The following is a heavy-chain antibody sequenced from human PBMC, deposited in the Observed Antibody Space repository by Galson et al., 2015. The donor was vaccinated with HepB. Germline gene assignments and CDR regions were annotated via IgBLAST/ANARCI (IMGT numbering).Heavy chain of an antibody. CDR1: RYTFTAYY. J-gene: IGHJ5*02. D-gene: IGHD2-15*01. CDR3: ARGGAVGGPKFNWFDP. Sequence: SVKVSCKASRYTFTAYYIHWVRQAPGHGLEWMGRINPYSGGTNYAQKFQGRVTMTRDTSITTAYMELSRLRSDDTAVYHCARGGAVGGPKFNWFDPWGQGTLVTVSS. V-gene: IGHV1-2*06. CDR2: INPYSGGT.